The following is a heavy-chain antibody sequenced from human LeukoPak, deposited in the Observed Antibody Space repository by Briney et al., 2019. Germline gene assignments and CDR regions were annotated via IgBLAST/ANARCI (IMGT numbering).Heavy chain of an antibody. CDR3: ARRRGRGYDLPSQYYFDY. CDR2: IYHSGST. Sequence: SETLSLTCTVSGGSIRSYYWSWIRQPPGKGLEWIGYIYHSGSTNYNPSLKSRVTISVDTSRNQFSLKLSSVAAADTAVYDCARRRGRGYDLPSQYYFDYWGQGTLVTVSS. J-gene: IGHJ4*02. CDR1: GGSIRSYY. V-gene: IGHV4-59*12. D-gene: IGHD5-12*01.